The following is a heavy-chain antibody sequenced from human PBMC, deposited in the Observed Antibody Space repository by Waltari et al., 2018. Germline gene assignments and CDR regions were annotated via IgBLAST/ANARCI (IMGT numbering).Heavy chain of an antibody. J-gene: IGHJ6*02. CDR2: INHSGST. CDR1: GGSFSGYY. V-gene: IGHV4-34*01. Sequence: QVQLQQWGAGLLKPSETLSLTCAVYGGSFSGYYWSWIRQPPGKGLAWIGEINHSGSTNYNPSLKSRVTISVDTSKNQFSLKLSSVTAADTAVYYCARGGRVVVVPAAMFYYYYGMDVWGQGTTVTVSS. CDR3: ARGGRVVVVPAAMFYYYYGMDV. D-gene: IGHD2-2*01.